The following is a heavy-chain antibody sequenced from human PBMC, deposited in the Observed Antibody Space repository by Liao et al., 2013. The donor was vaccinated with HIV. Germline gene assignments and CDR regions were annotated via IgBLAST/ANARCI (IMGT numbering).Heavy chain of an antibody. Sequence: QVQLQESGPGLVKPSETLSLTCTVSGGSISNYFWSWIRQPPGKGLEWIGYIYYSGSTNYNPSLKSRVTISVDTSKNQFSLKLSSVTAADTAVYYCARVSRDYYYYMDVWGKGTTVTVSS. CDR2: IYYSGST. J-gene: IGHJ6*03. D-gene: IGHD3-3*02. V-gene: IGHV4-59*01. CDR3: ARVSRDYYYYMDV. CDR1: GGSISNYF.